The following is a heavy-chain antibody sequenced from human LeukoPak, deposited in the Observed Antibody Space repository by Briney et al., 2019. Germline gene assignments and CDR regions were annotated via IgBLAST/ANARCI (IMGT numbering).Heavy chain of an antibody. CDR2: ITVYNGNT. CDR1: GGTFSSYA. J-gene: IGHJ4*02. V-gene: IGHV1-18*01. D-gene: IGHD2-15*01. Sequence: ASVKVSCKASGGTFSSYAISWVRQVPGQGLEWMGWITVYNGNTNYTQKLQGRVTMTTDTSTSTAYMELRSLRSDDTAVYYCARDWHCSGGSCYSDYWGQGTLVTVSS. CDR3: ARDWHCSGGSCYSDY.